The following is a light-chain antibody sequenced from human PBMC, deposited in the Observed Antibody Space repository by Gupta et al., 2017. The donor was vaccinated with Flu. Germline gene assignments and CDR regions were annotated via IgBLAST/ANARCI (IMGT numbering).Light chain of an antibody. J-gene: IGKJ1*01. CDR2: NSS. CDR1: QSVRNN. V-gene: IGKV3-15*01. CDR3: QQYEIWPPWT. Sequence: DIVMTQSPATLSVSPGERVTLSCRASQSVRNNLAWYQQKPGQAPRVVIYNSSTRAPGIPARFSGSGSGTEFTLTISSLQSEDFAVYYCQQYEIWPPWTFGKGTKVDIK.